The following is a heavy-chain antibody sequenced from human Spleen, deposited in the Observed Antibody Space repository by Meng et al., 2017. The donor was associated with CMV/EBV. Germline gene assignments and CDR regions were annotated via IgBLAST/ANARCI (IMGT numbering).Heavy chain of an antibody. D-gene: IGHD2-15*01. CDR1: GFTFSNYW. CDR3: AREGRDLDY. Sequence: GGSLRLSCAASGFTFSNYWMSWVRQAPGKGLECVANIKQDESETYYVDSVKGRFTISRDNAKNSLFLLINSLRAEDTAVYYCAREGRDLDYWGQGTLVTVSS. V-gene: IGHV3-7*01. J-gene: IGHJ4*02. CDR2: IKQDESET.